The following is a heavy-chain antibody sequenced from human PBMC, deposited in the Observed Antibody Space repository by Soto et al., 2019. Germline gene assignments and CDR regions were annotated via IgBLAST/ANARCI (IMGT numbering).Heavy chain of an antibody. CDR1: GGSISSYY. V-gene: IGHV4-59*08. CDR2: IYYSGST. J-gene: IGHJ6*03. Sequence: PSGTLSLTCTVSGGSISSYYWSWIRQPPGKGLEWIGYIYYSGSTNYNPSLKSRVIMSVDTSKNQFSLNLSSVTAADTAVYYCARRYYFYYMDVWGKGTTVTVSS. CDR3: ARRYYFYYMDV.